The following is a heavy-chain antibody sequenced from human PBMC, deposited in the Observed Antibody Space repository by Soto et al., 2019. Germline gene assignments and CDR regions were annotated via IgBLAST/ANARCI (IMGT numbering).Heavy chain of an antibody. V-gene: IGHV3-30-3*01. CDR1: GFTFSSYA. CDR2: ISYDGSNK. D-gene: IGHD1-26*01. J-gene: IGHJ3*02. CDR3: ARDRGRSVVGATPDDAFDI. Sequence: GGSLRLSCAASGFTFSSYAMHWVRQAPGKGLEWVAVISYDGSNKYYADSVKGRFTISRDNSKNTLYLKMNSLRAEDTAVYYCARDRGRSVVGATPDDAFDIWGQGTMVTVSS.